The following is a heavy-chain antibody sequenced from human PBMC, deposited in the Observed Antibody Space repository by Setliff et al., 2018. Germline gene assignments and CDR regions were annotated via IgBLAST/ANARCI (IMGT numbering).Heavy chain of an antibody. Sequence: GGSLRLSCAASGFSFNSYAMNWVRQAPGKGLEWVSTITGGGNTFYADSVKGRFTISRDNSKNTLYLQMNSLRPEDTAVYYCARTCSGSGCYAGLESWGQGTPVTVSS. J-gene: IGHJ4*02. D-gene: IGHD2-15*01. CDR2: ITGGGNT. V-gene: IGHV3-23*01. CDR3: ARTCSGSGCYAGLES. CDR1: GFSFNSYA.